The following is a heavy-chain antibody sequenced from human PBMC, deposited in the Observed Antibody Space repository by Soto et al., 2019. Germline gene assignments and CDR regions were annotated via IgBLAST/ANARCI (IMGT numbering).Heavy chain of an antibody. CDR1: GGTFSSYT. V-gene: IGHV1-69*08. D-gene: IGHD4-17*01. Sequence: QVQLVQSGAEVKKPGSSVKVSCKASGGTFSSYTISWVRQDPGQGLEWMGRIIPILGIANYAQKFQGRVTITADKSTSTAYMELSSLRSEDTAVYYCARDGGDYGDYRSGQGTLVTVSS. CDR3: ARDGGDYGDYR. J-gene: IGHJ5*02. CDR2: IIPILGIA.